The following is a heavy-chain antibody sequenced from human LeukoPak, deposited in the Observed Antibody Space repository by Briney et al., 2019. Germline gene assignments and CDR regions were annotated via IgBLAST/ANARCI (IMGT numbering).Heavy chain of an antibody. CDR2: ISGSGGST. CDR1: GFTFSSYA. Sequence: GGSLRLSCAASGFTFSSYAMSWGCQAPGKGLERVSAISGSGGSTYYADSAKGRITISRDNSKNTLYLQMNRLRAEDTAVYCCAKEGGTMVRGFDYWGQGTLVTVSS. CDR3: AKEGGTMVRGFDY. V-gene: IGHV3-23*01. D-gene: IGHD3-10*01. J-gene: IGHJ4*02.